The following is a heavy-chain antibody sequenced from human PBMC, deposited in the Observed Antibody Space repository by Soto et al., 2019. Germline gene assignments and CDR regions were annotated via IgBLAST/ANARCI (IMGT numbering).Heavy chain of an antibody. CDR1: SGSISSGDYS. V-gene: IGHV4-30-2*01. CDR3: ARVMRGDCINTSCYL. J-gene: IGHJ2*01. D-gene: IGHD2-2*01. Sequence: HLQLQESGSGLVKPSQTLSLTCAVSSGSISSGDYSWSWIRQPPGKGLEWIGSLKSRVTISVERSKNQFSLKLTSVTAADTAVDYCARVMRGDCINTSCYLWG.